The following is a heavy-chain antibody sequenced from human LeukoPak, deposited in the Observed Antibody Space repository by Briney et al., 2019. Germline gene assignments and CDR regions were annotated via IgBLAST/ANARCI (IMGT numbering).Heavy chain of an antibody. CDR3: ARDLSPGYCTGGSCAPFDH. D-gene: IGHD2-15*01. CDR1: GFTFSSYS. Sequence: GGSLRLSCAASGFTFSSYSMSWVRQAPGKGLEWVSYISSSSSTIYYADSVKGRFTISRDNAKDSLYLQINSLRAEDTGIYYCARDLSPGYCTGGSCAPFDHWGQGTLVTVSS. J-gene: IGHJ4*02. V-gene: IGHV3-48*04. CDR2: ISSSSSTI.